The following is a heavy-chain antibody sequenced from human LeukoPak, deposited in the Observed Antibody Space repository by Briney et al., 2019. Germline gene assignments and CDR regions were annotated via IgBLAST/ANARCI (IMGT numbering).Heavy chain of an antibody. CDR3: AKDFRIGYSAHFDY. Sequence: GGSLRLSCVGSGFTFRSHAMSWVRQAPEKGLEFVSGIYENGGTAYYADSVKGRFSISRDNSKNTLYLQMDSLGGEDTAVYYCAKDFRIGYSAHFDYWGQGALVTVSS. CDR2: IYENGGTA. D-gene: IGHD2-21*01. J-gene: IGHJ4*02. V-gene: IGHV3-23*01. CDR1: GFTFRSHA.